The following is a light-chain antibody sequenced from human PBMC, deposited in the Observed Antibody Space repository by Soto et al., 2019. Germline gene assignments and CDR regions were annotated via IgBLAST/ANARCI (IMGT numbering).Light chain of an antibody. V-gene: IGKV3-20*01. CDR2: GAS. J-gene: IGKJ2*01. Sequence: IVLTQSPGTLSLSPGERATLSCRASQTVSGSHLAWYQQKPGQAPRLIIYGASTRPTGIPARFSGSGSGTDFTLTITRLEPEDFAVYYCQQYGGAPPEYPFGQGTKLEIK. CDR1: QTVSGSH. CDR3: QQYGGAPPEYP.